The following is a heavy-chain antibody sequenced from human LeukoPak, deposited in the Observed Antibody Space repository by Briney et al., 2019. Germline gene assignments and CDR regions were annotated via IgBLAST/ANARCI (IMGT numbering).Heavy chain of an antibody. Sequence: PSETLSLTCTVSDASISGYYWSWIRQPPGKGLEWIGSIHFSGSTNYNPSLRSRVTISVDTSKNQLSLKLSSVTAADTAVYHCARDLGGIYFDYWGQGTLVTVSS. V-gene: IGHV4-59*01. CDR2: IHFSGST. CDR1: DASISGYY. CDR3: ARDLGGIYFDY. J-gene: IGHJ4*02. D-gene: IGHD1-26*01.